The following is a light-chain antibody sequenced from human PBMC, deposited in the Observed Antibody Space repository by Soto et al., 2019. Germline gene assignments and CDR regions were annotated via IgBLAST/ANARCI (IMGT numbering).Light chain of an antibody. CDR2: SNS. V-gene: IGLV1-44*01. Sequence: QPVLTQPPSASGTPGQRVTISCSGSSSNIGSNTVNWYQQLPGTAPKLLMYSNSQRPSGVPDRFSGSKSGASASLAISGLQSEDEADYYCAAWDDSLNGVVFGGATKLTVL. CDR1: SSNIGSNT. CDR3: AAWDDSLNGVV. J-gene: IGLJ2*01.